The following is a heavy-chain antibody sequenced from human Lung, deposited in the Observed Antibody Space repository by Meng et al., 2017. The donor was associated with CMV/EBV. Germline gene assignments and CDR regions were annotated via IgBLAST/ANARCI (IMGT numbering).Heavy chain of an antibody. CDR1: GYSFTSYW. CDR2: IYPGDSDT. CDR3: ARHGGSTIYYYYGMDV. V-gene: IGHV5-51*01. Sequence: GEXXKISCTGSGYSFTSYWIGWVRQRHGKGLEWMGIIYPGDSDTRYSPSFQGQVTISADKSSSTAYLQWSSLKASDTAMYYCARHGGSTIYYYYGMDVWGQGXTVTVSS. J-gene: IGHJ6*02. D-gene: IGHD2-15*01.